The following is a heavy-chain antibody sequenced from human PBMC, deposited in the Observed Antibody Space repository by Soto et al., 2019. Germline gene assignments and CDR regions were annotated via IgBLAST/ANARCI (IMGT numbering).Heavy chain of an antibody. CDR3: ARHGDYYDSSGYPAPFDY. V-gene: IGHV4-39*01. D-gene: IGHD3-22*01. Sequence: SETLSLTCTVSGGSISSSSYYWGWIRQPPGKGLEWIGSIYYSGSTYYNPSLKSRVTISVDTSKNQFSLKLSSVTAADTAVYYCARHGDYYDSSGYPAPFDYWGQGTMVTVSS. CDR1: GGSISSSSYY. J-gene: IGHJ4*02. CDR2: IYYSGST.